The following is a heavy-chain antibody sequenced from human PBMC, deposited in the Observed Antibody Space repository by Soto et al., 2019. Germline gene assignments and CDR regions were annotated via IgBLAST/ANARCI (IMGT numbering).Heavy chain of an antibody. Sequence: EVQLLESGGGLVQVGWSLRLSCAASGFTFSSYAMSWVRQAPGKGLEWVSVISGSGGSTYYADSVKGRFTISRDNSKNTLYLQMNSLRAEDTAVYYCAKGLHGGQLVNFFDYWGQGTLVTVSS. J-gene: IGHJ4*02. CDR3: AKGLHGGQLVNFFDY. CDR2: ISGSGGST. D-gene: IGHD6-6*01. V-gene: IGHV3-23*01. CDR1: GFTFSSYA.